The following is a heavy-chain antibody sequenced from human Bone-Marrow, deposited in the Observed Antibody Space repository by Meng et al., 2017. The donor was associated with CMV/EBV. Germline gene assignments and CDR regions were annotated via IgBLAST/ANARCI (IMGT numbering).Heavy chain of an antibody. CDR2: IYYSGST. D-gene: IGHD3-10*01. CDR1: GGSISSYY. Sequence: SETLSLTCTVSGGSISSYYWSWIRQPPGKGLEWIGYIYYSGSTNYNPSLKSRVTISVDTSKNQSSLKLSSVTAADTAVYYCARGGSGSRYYYYGMDVWGQGTTVTVSS. J-gene: IGHJ6*02. CDR3: ARGGSGSRYYYYGMDV. V-gene: IGHV4-59*01.